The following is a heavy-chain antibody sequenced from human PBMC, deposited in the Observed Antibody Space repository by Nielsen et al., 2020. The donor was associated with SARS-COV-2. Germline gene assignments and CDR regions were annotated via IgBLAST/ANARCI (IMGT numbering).Heavy chain of an antibody. V-gene: IGHV3-21*06. J-gene: IGHJ4*02. CDR2: LSSTGTYI. CDR1: GFIFNTYG. CDR3: ARELSRRIVGATFDF. Sequence: GGSLRLSCEASGFIFNTYGMNWVRQAPGRGLEWVASLSSTGTYISYSESVKGRFTISRDSAKNSLSLQMNNLRAEDSAIYYCARELSRRIVGATFDFWGQGILVTVSS. D-gene: IGHD1-26*01.